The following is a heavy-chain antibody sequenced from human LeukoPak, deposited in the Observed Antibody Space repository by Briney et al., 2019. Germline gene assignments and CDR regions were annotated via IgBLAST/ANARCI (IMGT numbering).Heavy chain of an antibody. Sequence: PSETLSLTCTVSGGSVSSGSYYWSWIRQPPGKGLEWIGYIYYSGSTNYNPSLKSRVTISVDTSKNQFSLKLSSVTAADTAVYYCARDSRRPDPYYYGSGSATFDPWGQGTLVTVSS. J-gene: IGHJ5*02. CDR3: ARDSRRPDPYYYGSGSATFDP. CDR1: GGSVSSGSYY. V-gene: IGHV4-61*01. CDR2: IYYSGST. D-gene: IGHD3-10*01.